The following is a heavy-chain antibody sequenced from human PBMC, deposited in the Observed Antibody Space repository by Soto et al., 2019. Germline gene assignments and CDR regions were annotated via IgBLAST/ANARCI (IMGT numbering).Heavy chain of an antibody. CDR2: IIPIFGTT. CDR3: ARDPRQDCSGETCYYS. V-gene: IGHV1-69*13. Sequence: SVKVSCKASGCTLSSYVISWVRQAPGQGLEWMGGIIPIFGTTTYGEKFQGRVTITADESTSTTYMELSSLKSEDTAVYYCARDPRQDCSGETCYYSWGQGTLVTVSS. D-gene: IGHD2-15*01. CDR1: GCTLSSYV. J-gene: IGHJ4*02.